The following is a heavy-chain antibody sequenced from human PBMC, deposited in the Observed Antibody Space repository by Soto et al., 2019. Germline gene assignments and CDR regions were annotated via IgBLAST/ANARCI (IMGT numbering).Heavy chain of an antibody. J-gene: IGHJ3*02. CDR1: GGSISSYY. Sequence: SETLSLTCTVSGGSISSYYWSWIRQPPGKGLEWIGYIYYSGSTNYNPSLKSRVTISVDTSKNQFSLKLSSVTAADTAVYYCARDKYSSSPGAFDIWGQGTMVTVSS. CDR2: IYYSGST. D-gene: IGHD6-6*01. V-gene: IGHV4-59*01. CDR3: ARDKYSSSPGAFDI.